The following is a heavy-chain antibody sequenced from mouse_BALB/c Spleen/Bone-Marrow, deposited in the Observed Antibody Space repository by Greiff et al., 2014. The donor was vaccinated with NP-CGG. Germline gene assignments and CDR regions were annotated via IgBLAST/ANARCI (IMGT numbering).Heavy chain of an antibody. CDR3: ARYYDYDWYFDV. J-gene: IGHJ1*01. CDR2: IYPRSGST. V-gene: IGHV1-81*01. CDR1: GYTFTDYV. Sequence: QVQLQQPGPELVKPGASVKMSCKASGYTFTDYVISWVKQRTGQGLEWIGEIYPRSGSTYYNEKFKGKATLTADKSSNTAYMQLSSLTSEDSAVYFCARYYDYDWYFDVWGAGTTVTVSS. D-gene: IGHD2-4*01.